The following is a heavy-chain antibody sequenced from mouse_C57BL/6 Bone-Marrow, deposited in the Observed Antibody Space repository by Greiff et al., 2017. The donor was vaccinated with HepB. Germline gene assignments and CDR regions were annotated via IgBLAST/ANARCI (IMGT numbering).Heavy chain of an antibody. J-gene: IGHJ3*01. Sequence: QVQLQQPGAELVRPGSSVKLSCKASGYTFTSYWMDWVKQRPGQGLEWIGNIYPSDSETHYNQKFKDKATLTVDKSSSTAYMQLSSLTSEDSAVYYCAIGMYYYAMDYWGQGTLVTVSA. D-gene: IGHD2-1*01. CDR1: GYTFTSYW. CDR2: IYPSDSET. CDR3: AIGMYYYAMDY. V-gene: IGHV1-61*01.